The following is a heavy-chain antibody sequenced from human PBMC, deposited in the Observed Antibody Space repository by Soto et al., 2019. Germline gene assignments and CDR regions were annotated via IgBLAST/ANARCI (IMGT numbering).Heavy chain of an antibody. D-gene: IGHD4-17*01. Sequence: QVQLVQSGAEVKKPGSSVKVSCKASGGTFSNYTISWVRQAPGQGLEWMGRIIPMVGIVNYAQKFQGRVTITADKSTNTAYMELSSLRSEDMAMYYCARDPMYGDLPESFDCWGQGTLVTVSS. V-gene: IGHV1-69*08. CDR3: ARDPMYGDLPESFDC. CDR2: IIPMVGIV. CDR1: GGTFSNYT. J-gene: IGHJ4*02.